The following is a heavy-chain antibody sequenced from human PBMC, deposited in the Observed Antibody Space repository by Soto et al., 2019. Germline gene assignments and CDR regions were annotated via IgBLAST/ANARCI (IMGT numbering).Heavy chain of an antibody. D-gene: IGHD3-10*01. CDR2: IYSSGST. V-gene: IGHV4-39*01. J-gene: IGHJ5*02. Sequence: QLQLQESGPGLVKPSETLSLTCTVSGGSISSSSYYWGWIRQPPGKGLEWIGSIYSSGSTYYNPSLKXRXTXSXXTSKNQLALKLSSVTAADTAVYYCARRKPLWFGETDNWFDPWGQGTLVTVSS. CDR3: ARRKPLWFGETDNWFDP. CDR1: GGSISSSSYY.